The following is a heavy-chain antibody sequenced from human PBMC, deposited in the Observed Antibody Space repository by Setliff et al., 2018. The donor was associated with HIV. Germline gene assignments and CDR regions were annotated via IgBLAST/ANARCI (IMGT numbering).Heavy chain of an antibody. J-gene: IGHJ3*02. CDR2: IVVGRGNT. V-gene: IGHV1-58*01. CDR3: VADPSISMVRGLILGSTFDI. Sequence: SVKVSCKASGFTFTDSAVQWVRQTRGQRLEWIGWIVVGRGNTNYAQQFQGRGTITRDMSTSTAYMELSSLRSEDTAVYYCVADPSISMVRGLILGSTFDIWGQGTMVTVSS. CDR1: GFTFTDSA. D-gene: IGHD3-10*01.